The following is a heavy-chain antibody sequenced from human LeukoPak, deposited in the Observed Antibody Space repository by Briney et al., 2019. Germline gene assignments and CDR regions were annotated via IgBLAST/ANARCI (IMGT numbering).Heavy chain of an antibody. CDR2: IYHSGST. CDR1: GYSISSGYY. CDR3: ARLQIVVVPVRFDP. D-gene: IGHD2-2*01. V-gene: IGHV4-38-2*01. J-gene: IGHJ5*02. Sequence: PSETLSLTRAVSGYSISSGYYWGWIRQPPGKGLEWIGSIYHSGSTYYNPSLKSRVTISVDTSKNQFSLKLSSVTAADTAVYYCARLQIVVVPVRFDPWGQGTLVTVSS.